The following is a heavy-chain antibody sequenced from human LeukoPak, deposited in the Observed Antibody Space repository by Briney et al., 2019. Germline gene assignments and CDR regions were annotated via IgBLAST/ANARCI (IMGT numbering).Heavy chain of an antibody. CDR3: ARQGYCSSTSCYKGGGSYFDY. Sequence: PSETLSLTCAVFGYSISSGYYWGWIRQPPGKGLEWIGSIYHSGSTYYNPSLKSRVTISVDTSKNQFSLKLSPVTAADTAVYYCARQGYCSSTSCYKGGGSYFDYWGQGTLVTVSS. V-gene: IGHV4-38-2*01. D-gene: IGHD2-2*02. CDR1: GYSISSGYY. J-gene: IGHJ4*02. CDR2: IYHSGST.